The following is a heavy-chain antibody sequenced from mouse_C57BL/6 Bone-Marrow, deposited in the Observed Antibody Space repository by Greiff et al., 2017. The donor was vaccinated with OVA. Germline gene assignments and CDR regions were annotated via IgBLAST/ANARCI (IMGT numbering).Heavy chain of an antibody. V-gene: IGHV5-12*01. J-gene: IGHJ4*01. Sequence: EVQVVESGGGLVQPGGSLKLSCAASGFTFSDYYMYWVRQTPEKRLEWVAYISNGGGSTYYPDTVKGRFTISRDNAKNTLYLQMSRLKSEDTAMYYCARRGALAMDYWGQGTSVTVSS. D-gene: IGHD3-1*01. CDR3: ARRGALAMDY. CDR1: GFTFSDYY. CDR2: ISNGGGST.